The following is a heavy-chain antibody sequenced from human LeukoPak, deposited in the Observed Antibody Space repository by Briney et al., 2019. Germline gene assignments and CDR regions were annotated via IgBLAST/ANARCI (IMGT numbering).Heavy chain of an antibody. D-gene: IGHD3-3*01. Sequence: PSGTLSLTCAVSGGSISSSNWWSWVRQPPGKGLEWIGEIYHSGSTNYNPSLKSRVTISVDKSKNQFSLKLSSVTAADTAVYYCAREGPNDFWSGYFDYWGQGTLVTVSS. CDR2: IYHSGST. J-gene: IGHJ4*02. CDR1: GGSISSSNW. V-gene: IGHV4-4*02. CDR3: AREGPNDFWSGYFDY.